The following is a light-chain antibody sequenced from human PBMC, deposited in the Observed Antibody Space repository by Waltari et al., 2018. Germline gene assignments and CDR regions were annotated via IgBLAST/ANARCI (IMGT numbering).Light chain of an antibody. Sequence: QSVLTQPPSVSGAPGQRVTISCTGSSSNIGSTYDVHWYQQLPGTAPKLRIYGNTNGPSGVPARFAGSKSGTSASLAITGLQAEDEADYYCQSYDSSLSGDVVFGGGTKLTVL. V-gene: IGLV1-40*01. CDR3: QSYDSSLSGDVV. CDR2: GNT. J-gene: IGLJ2*01. CDR1: SSNIGSTYD.